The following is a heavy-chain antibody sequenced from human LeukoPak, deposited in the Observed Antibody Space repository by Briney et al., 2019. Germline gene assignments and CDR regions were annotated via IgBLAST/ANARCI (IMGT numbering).Heavy chain of an antibody. Sequence: ASVKVSCKASGGTFSSYAISWVRQAPGQGLEWMGRIIPILGIANYAQKFQGRVTITADKSTSTAYMELSSLRSEDTAVYYCARAFRSSSWYDYWGQGTLVTVSS. CDR2: IIPILGIA. D-gene: IGHD6-13*01. CDR3: ARAFRSSSWYDY. J-gene: IGHJ4*02. CDR1: GGTFSSYA. V-gene: IGHV1-69*04.